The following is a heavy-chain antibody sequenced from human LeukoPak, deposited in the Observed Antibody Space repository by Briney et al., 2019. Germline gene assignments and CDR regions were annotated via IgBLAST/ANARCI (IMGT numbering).Heavy chain of an antibody. Sequence: SETLSLTCTVSGGSISSGNYYWSWIRKPAGKGLEWIGRIYTSGSTNYNPSLKSRVTISVDTSKNQFSLKLSSVTAADTAVYYCAREGDYYDTSGTLDYWGQGTLVTVSS. CDR2: IYTSGST. V-gene: IGHV4-61*02. CDR1: GGSISSGNYY. D-gene: IGHD3-22*01. CDR3: AREGDYYDTSGTLDY. J-gene: IGHJ4*02.